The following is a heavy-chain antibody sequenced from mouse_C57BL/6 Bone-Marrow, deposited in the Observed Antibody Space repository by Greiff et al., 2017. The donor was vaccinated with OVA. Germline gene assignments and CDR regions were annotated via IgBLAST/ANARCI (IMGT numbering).Heavy chain of an antibody. V-gene: IGHV3-6*01. CDR3: AREAPPYFDY. CDR1: GYSITSGYY. D-gene: IGHD3-1*01. CDR2: ISYDGSN. J-gene: IGHJ2*01. Sequence: DVKLQESGPGLVKPSQSLSLTCSVTGYSITSGYYWNWIRQFPGNKLEWMGYISYDGSNNYNPSLKNRISITRDTSKNQFFLKLNSVTTEDTATYYCAREAPPYFDYWGQGTTLTVSS.